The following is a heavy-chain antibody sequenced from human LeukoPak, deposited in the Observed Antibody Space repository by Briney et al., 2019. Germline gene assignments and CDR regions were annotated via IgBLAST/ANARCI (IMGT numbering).Heavy chain of an antibody. D-gene: IGHD1-20*01. J-gene: IGHJ4*02. V-gene: IGHV3-33*01. CDR3: ARESNWNANPFDY. Sequence: PGGPLRLSCAASGFTFSSYGMHWVRQAPGKGLEGVAVIWYDGSNKYYADSVKGRFTISRDNSKNTLYLQMNSLRAEDTAVYYCARESNWNANPFDYWGQGTLVTVSS. CDR1: GFTFSSYG. CDR2: IWYDGSNK.